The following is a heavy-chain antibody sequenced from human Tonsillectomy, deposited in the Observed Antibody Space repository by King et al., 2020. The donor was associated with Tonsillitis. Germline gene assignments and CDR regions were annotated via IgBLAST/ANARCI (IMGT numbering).Heavy chain of an antibody. CDR2: IYPGDSAT. V-gene: IGHV5-51*01. J-gene: IGHJ4*02. CDR1: GYSVTSYW. Sequence: QLVQSGAEVKKPGESLKSSCKGSGYSVTSYWIGWVRQMPWKCLEWMWVIYPGDSATSYSQSFQGQVTISADKSTSTAYLQWSSLKASDTAMYYCARPRHCGGDCYSHYYFDYWGQGTLVTVSS. D-gene: IGHD2-21*02. CDR3: ARPRHCGGDCYSHYYFDY.